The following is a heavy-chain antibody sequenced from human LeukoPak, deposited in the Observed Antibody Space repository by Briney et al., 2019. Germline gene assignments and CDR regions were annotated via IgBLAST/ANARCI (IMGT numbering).Heavy chain of an antibody. V-gene: IGHV1-2*02. CDR2: INPNSGGT. CDR3: ASPVSRITMVRGVIIDAFDI. D-gene: IGHD3-10*01. Sequence: ASVKVSCKASGYTFTGYYMHWVRQAPGQGLEWMGWINPNSGGTNYAQKFQGRVTMTRDTSISTAYMELSRLRSDDTAVYYCASPVSRITMVRGVIIDAFDIWGQGTMVTVSS. CDR1: GYTFTGYY. J-gene: IGHJ3*02.